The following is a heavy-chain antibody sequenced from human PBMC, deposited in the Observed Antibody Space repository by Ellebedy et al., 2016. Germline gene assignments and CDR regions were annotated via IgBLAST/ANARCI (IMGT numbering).Heavy chain of an antibody. J-gene: IGHJ6*02. CDR3: ARVGFVVVVAATSGMDV. CDR1: GFTFSSYS. V-gene: IGHV3-53*01. Sequence: GESLKISXAASGFTFSSYSMNWVRQAPGKGLEWVSVIYSGGSTYYADSVKGRFTISRDNSKNTLYLQMNSLRAEDTAVYYCARVGFVVVVAATSGMDVWGQGTTVTVSS. CDR2: IYSGGST. D-gene: IGHD2-15*01.